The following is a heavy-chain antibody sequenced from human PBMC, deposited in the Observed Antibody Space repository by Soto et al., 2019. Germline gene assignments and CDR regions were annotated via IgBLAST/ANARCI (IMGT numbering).Heavy chain of an antibody. CDR2: IIPIPGTA. CDR1: GGTFGSYA. J-gene: IGHJ6*02. V-gene: IGHV1-69*01. D-gene: IGHD2-2*01. CDR3: ARSQGSSTSLEIYYYYYYGMDV. Sequence: QVQLVQSGAEVKKPGSSVKVSCKASGGTFGSYAISWVRQAPGQGLEWVGGIIPIPGTANSAQKCQSRVTIAADESTSTAYMELSSLRSEDTAVYYCARSQGSSTSLEIYYYYYYGMDVWGQGTTVTVSS.